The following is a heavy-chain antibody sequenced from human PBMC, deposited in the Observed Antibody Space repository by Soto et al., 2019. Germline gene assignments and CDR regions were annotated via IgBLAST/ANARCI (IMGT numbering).Heavy chain of an antibody. CDR3: ARVDHRGYFAILIDY. CDR2: IYDSENT. D-gene: IGHD3-9*01. Sequence: SETLSLTCTVSGGSISSGGHYWSWIRQHPGKGLEWIGHIYDSENTYYNPSFKGRVSISPDTSKNQFSLKLKSVTAADTAVYYCARVDHRGYFAILIDYWGQGTLVTVSS. CDR1: GGSISSGGHY. V-gene: IGHV4-31*03. J-gene: IGHJ4*02.